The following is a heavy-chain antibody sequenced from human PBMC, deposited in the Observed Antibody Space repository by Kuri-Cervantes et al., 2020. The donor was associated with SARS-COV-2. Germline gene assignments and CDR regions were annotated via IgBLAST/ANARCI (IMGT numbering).Heavy chain of an antibody. CDR3: ARVRAARGYYYYYGMDV. J-gene: IGHJ6*02. V-gene: IGHV4-59*01. D-gene: IGHD6-6*01. CDR2: IYYSEST. CDR1: GGSFSSYY. Sequence: SETLSLTCTVSGGSFSSYYWSWIRQSPGKGLEWIGYIYYSESTNYNPSLKSRVTISVDTSKNQFSLKLSSVTAADTAVYYCARVRAARGYYYYYGMDVWGQGTTVTVSS.